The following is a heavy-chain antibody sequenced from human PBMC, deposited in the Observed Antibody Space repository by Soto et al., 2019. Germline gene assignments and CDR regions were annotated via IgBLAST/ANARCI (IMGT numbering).Heavy chain of an antibody. V-gene: IGHV1-3*01. Sequence: GASVKVSCKASGYTFTSYAMHWVRQAPGQRLEWMGWINAGNGNTKYSQKFQGRVTMTTDTSTSTAYMELRSLRSDDTAVYYCARVVVVAATPGVVDWFDPWGQGTLVTVSS. J-gene: IGHJ5*02. CDR2: INAGNGNT. CDR1: GYTFTSYA. D-gene: IGHD2-15*01. CDR3: ARVVVVAATPGVVDWFDP.